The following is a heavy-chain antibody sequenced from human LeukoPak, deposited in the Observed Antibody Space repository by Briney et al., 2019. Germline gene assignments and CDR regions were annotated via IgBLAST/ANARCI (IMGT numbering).Heavy chain of an antibody. Sequence: SETLSLTCTVSGGSMTHYFWNWIRQAPGKGLEWIGYAHTSGSPDYSRSLKSRVTISLDTSKNHFSLMLSSVTAADAAVYFCARATQRYCSGTTCFPYWFDTWGQGTLATVSS. V-gene: IGHV4-4*09. CDR3: ARATQRYCSGTTCFPYWFDT. J-gene: IGHJ5*02. CDR2: AHTSGSP. CDR1: GGSMTHYF. D-gene: IGHD2-2*01.